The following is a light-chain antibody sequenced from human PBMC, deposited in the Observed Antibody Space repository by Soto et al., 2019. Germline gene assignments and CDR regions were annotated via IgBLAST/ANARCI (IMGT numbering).Light chain of an antibody. CDR2: AAS. V-gene: IGKV3-20*01. CDR1: RSFASSY. Sequence: EIVLTHSPATLALSPGERATLSCRASRSFASSYLAWYQHKPGQAPRLIIYAASIRATGIPDRFIGSGSGTDFTLTISRLEPDDSAVYYCHHYDSSPPYTFGQGTKVDIK. CDR3: HHYDSSPPYT. J-gene: IGKJ2*01.